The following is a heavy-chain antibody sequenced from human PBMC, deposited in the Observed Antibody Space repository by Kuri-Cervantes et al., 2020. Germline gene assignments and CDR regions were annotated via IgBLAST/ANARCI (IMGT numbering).Heavy chain of an antibody. J-gene: IGHJ3*02. Sequence: ASVKVSCKASGYTFTGYYMHWVRQAPGQGLEWMGIINPSGGSTSYAQKFQGRVTMTRDTSTSTVYMELSSLRSEDTAVYYCARSVRLPTMIVVVTHADAFDIWGQGTMVTVSS. CDR3: ARSVRLPTMIVVVTHADAFDI. D-gene: IGHD3-22*01. CDR2: INPSGGST. V-gene: IGHV1-46*01. CDR1: GYTFTGYY.